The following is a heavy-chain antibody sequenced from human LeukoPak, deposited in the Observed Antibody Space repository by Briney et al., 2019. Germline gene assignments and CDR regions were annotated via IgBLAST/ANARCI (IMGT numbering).Heavy chain of an antibody. V-gene: IGHV3-33*08. J-gene: IGHJ4*02. Sequence: PGRSLRLSCVASGFAFSSYSMHWVRQAPGKGLEWVAVIWYDGTNKYYADSVKGRFTISRDNSKNTLFLQMNSLRAEDTAVYYCARAAYDSSGYLTLWGQGTLVTVSS. CDR1: GFAFSSYS. D-gene: IGHD3-22*01. CDR2: IWYDGTNK. CDR3: ARAAYDSSGYLTL.